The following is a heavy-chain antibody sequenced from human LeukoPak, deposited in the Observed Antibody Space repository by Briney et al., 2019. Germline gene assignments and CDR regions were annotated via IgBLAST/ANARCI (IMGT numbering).Heavy chain of an antibody. CDR3: ASVRRGFGESSKYYAYYYMGV. Sequence: SETLSLTCTVSGYSISSGYYWGWIRQPPGKGLEWIGSIYYSGSTYYNPSLKSRVTISLDTSKNQFSLKLSSVTAADTAVYYCASVRRGFGESSKYYAYYYMGVWGKGTTVTISS. D-gene: IGHD3-10*01. CDR2: IYYSGST. J-gene: IGHJ6*03. CDR1: GYSISSGYY. V-gene: IGHV4-38-2*02.